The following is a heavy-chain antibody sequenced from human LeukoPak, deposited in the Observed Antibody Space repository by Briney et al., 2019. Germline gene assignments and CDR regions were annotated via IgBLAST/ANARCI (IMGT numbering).Heavy chain of an antibody. CDR2: KKQDGREK. CDR3: ARGGSH. D-gene: IGHD3-16*01. Sequence: PGGPQTLSCTVSGHTDSSNYMIWAREATGEGLEWVANKKQDGREKYYVDSVKGRFTISRDNAKNSLYLQMNSRRAEDTAVYYCARGGSHWGQGTLVTVSS. V-gene: IGHV3-7*01. CDR1: GHTDSSNY. J-gene: IGHJ4*02.